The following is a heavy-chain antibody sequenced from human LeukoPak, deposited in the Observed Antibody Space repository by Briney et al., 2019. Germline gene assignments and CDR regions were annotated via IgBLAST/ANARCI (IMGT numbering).Heavy chain of an antibody. CDR3: AREDVVVPAAIGDY. Sequence: ASVKVSCKASGYTFTSYDINWVRQATGQGLEWMGWMNPNSGGTNYAQKFQGRVTMTRDTSISTAYMELSRLRSDDTAVYYCAREDVVVPAAIGDYWGQGTLVTVSS. CDR1: GYTFTSYD. CDR2: MNPNSGGT. D-gene: IGHD2-2*01. J-gene: IGHJ4*02. V-gene: IGHV1-2*02.